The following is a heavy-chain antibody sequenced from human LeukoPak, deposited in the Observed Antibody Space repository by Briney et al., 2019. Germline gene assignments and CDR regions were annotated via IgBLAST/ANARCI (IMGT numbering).Heavy chain of an antibody. V-gene: IGHV1-2*02. Sequence: ASVKVSCKASGYTFTGYYMHWVRQAPGQGLEWMGWINPNSGGTNYAQKFQGRVTMTRDTSISTAYMELSRLRSDDTAVYYCARDGGPLKRYDSSGYEFDYWGQGTLVTVSS. CDR2: INPNSGGT. CDR1: GYTFTGYY. J-gene: IGHJ4*02. D-gene: IGHD3-22*01. CDR3: ARDGGPLKRYDSSGYEFDY.